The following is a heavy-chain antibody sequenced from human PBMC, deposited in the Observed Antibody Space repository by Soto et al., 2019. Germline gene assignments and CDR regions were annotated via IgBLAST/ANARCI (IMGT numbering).Heavy chain of an antibody. CDR3: ARAGVTMVRGGPYYYYGMGV. CDR1: GGSISSGGYY. J-gene: IGHJ6*02. D-gene: IGHD3-10*01. CDR2: IYYSGST. Sequence: PSETLSLTCTVSGGSISSGGYYWSWIRQHPGKGLEWIGYIYYSGSTYYNPSLKSRVTISVDTSKNQFSLKLSSVTAADTAVYYFARAGVTMVRGGPYYYYGMGVWGQGTTVTVSS. V-gene: IGHV4-31*03.